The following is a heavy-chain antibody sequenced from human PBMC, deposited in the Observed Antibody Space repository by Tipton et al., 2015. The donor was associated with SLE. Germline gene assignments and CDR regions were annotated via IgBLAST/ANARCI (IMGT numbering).Heavy chain of an antibody. V-gene: IGHV3-23*03. D-gene: IGHD3-22*01. J-gene: IGHJ4*02. Sequence: SLRLSCAASGFTFSSYAMSWVRLAPGKGLEWVSVIYSGGSTYYADSVKGRFTISRDNSKNTLYLQMNSLRAEDTAVYYCAKDSGYFFDYWGQGTLVTVSS. CDR1: GFTFSSYA. CDR2: IYSGGST. CDR3: AKDSGYFFDY.